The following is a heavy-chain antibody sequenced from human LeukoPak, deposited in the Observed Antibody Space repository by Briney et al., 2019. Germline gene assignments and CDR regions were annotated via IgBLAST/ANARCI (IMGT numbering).Heavy chain of an antibody. CDR2: IYYTGST. CDR3: ARHISGAATLD. V-gene: IGHV4-59*08. Sequence: SETLSLTCTVSGGSMSNYYGSWIRQPPGKGLEWIAYIYYTGSTYYNPSLKSRVTMSMDTSKNQFSLSLSSVTAADTAIYYCARHISGAATLDWGQGTLVTVSS. J-gene: IGHJ4*02. CDR1: GGSMSNYY. D-gene: IGHD3-3*02.